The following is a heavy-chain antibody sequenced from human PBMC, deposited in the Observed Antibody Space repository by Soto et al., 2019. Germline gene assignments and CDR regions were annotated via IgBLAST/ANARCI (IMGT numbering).Heavy chain of an antibody. CDR3: ARAAYGGSLDY. J-gene: IGHJ4*02. Sequence: GASVKVSCKASGYTFATYVMHWVRQAPGQSLEWMGWINAGKGNIFYSQKFQDRGIITRDTSASTAYMQLSSLGSGDTAMYYCARAAYGGSLDYWGQGTLVTVS. CDR2: INAGKGNI. V-gene: IGHV1-3*01. D-gene: IGHD4-17*01. CDR1: GYTFATYV.